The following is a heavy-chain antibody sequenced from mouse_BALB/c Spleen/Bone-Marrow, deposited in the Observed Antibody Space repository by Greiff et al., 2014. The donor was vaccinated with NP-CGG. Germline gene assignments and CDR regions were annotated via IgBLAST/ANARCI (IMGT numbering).Heavy chain of an antibody. CDR2: IWGDGSI. J-gene: IGHJ4*01. D-gene: IGHD1-1*01. V-gene: IGHV2-3*01. CDR1: GFSLTSYG. CDR3: AKVNRYGYAMDY. Sequence: VQLQESRLRLFASAQSLSITCTVSGFSLTSYGVSWVRQPPGKGLEWLGVIWGDGSINYNSALISRLSIIKDNSKSQVFLKLNSGQTDDAATYYCAKVNRYGYAMDYWGQGTSVTVSS.